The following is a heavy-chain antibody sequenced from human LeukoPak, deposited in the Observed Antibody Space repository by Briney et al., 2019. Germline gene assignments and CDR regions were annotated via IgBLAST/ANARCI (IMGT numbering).Heavy chain of an antibody. CDR1: GYTFTSYG. CDR3: ARDMERSSGFE. CDR2: ISAYNGNT. J-gene: IGHJ4*02. Sequence: ASVKVSCKASGYTFTSYGISWVRQAPGQGLEWMGWISAYNGNTNYAQKLQGRVTMTTDTSTSTAYTELRSLRSDDTAVYYCARDMERSSGFEWGQGTLVTVSS. V-gene: IGHV1-18*01. D-gene: IGHD6-19*01.